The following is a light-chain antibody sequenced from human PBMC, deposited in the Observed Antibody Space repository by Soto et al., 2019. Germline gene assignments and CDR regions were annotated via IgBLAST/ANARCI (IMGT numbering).Light chain of an antibody. CDR2: DAS. CDR3: QQYNSYSG. V-gene: IGKV1-5*01. Sequence: DIQMTQSPSTLSASVGERVTITCWASQSISSWLAWYQQKPGKAPKLLIYDASSLESGVPSRFSGSGSGTEFTLTISSLQPDDFTSYYCQQYNSYSGFGGGTKVEIK. J-gene: IGKJ4*02. CDR1: QSISSW.